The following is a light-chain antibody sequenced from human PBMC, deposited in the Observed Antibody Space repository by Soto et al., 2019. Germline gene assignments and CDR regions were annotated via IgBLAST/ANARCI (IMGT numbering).Light chain of an antibody. CDR3: KSYAGSNTYV. CDR1: KXDIGVYDF. V-gene: IGLV2-8*01. CDR2: EVV. Sequence: QSALTQPPSASGSPGXXXXXXXTGTKXDIGVYDFVSWYQHHPGKAPRLIIYEVVQRPSGVPDRFSGSKSGNTASLTVSGLQAADEADYFCKSYAGSNTYVFGSGTKLTVL. J-gene: IGLJ1*01.